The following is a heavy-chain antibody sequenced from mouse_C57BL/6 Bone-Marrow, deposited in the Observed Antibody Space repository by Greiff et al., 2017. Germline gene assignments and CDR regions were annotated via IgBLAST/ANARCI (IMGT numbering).Heavy chain of an antibody. CDR1: GYTFPSYG. Sequence: QVQLKQPGAELARPGASVKLSCKASGYTFPSYGISWVKQRTGQGLEWIGEIYPRSGNTYYNEKFKCKATLTADKSSSTAYMELRSLTSEDSAVYFCARSDYGNPYAMDYWGQGTSVTVSS. V-gene: IGHV1-81*01. J-gene: IGHJ4*01. D-gene: IGHD2-1*01. CDR3: ARSDYGNPYAMDY. CDR2: IYPRSGNT.